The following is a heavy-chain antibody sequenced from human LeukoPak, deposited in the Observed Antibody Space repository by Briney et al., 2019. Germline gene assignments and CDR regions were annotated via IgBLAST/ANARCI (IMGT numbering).Heavy chain of an antibody. D-gene: IGHD3-16*01. CDR3: ASQLGEFSPHYYYYMDV. CDR1: GYTFTSYA. Sequence: GASVKVSCKASGYTFTSYAMNWVRQAPGQGLEWMGWINTNTGNPTYAQGFTGRFVFSLDTSVNTAYLQISSLKAEDTAVYYCASQLGEFSPHYYYYMDVWGKGTTVTISS. V-gene: IGHV7-4-1*02. J-gene: IGHJ6*03. CDR2: INTNTGNP.